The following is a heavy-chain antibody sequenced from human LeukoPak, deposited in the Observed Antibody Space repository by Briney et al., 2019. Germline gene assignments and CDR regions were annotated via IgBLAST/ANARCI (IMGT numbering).Heavy chain of an antibody. D-gene: IGHD6-13*01. J-gene: IGHJ4*02. V-gene: IGHV3-48*01. CDR2: ISSSSSTI. CDR1: GLTFSSHS. CDR3: ASWAGTATGFSGPFDY. Sequence: GGSLRLSCAVSGLTFSSHSMNWVRQAPGKGLEWLSHISSSSSTIYYADSVKGRFTIYRDNAKNSLYLQMNSLRAEDTAVYYCASWAGTATGFSGPFDYWGQGTLVTVSS.